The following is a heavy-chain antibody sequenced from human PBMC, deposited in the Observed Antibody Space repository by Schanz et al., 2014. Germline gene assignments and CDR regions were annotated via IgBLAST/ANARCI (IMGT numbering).Heavy chain of an antibody. J-gene: IGHJ4*02. D-gene: IGHD3-3*01. CDR2: INQSGTT. CDR3: ARDRRFFDRDDLYYFDS. Sequence: QVQLQQWGAGLLKPSETLSLTCAVYGGSFSSNYWSWIRQPPGKGLEWIGEINQSGTTNYNPSLKSRVTMSVDTSKNQFSLKLSSVTAADTAVYYCARDRRFFDRDDLYYFDSWGQGTLVTVSS. V-gene: IGHV4-34*02. CDR1: GGSFSSNY.